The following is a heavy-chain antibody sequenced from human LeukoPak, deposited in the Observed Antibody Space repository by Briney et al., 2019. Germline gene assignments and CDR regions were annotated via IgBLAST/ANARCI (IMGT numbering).Heavy chain of an antibody. J-gene: IGHJ4*02. CDR2: IRHDGREK. CDR1: GFIFSSYW. D-gene: IGHD6-19*01. CDR3: ARDPIAVAGKVFDY. V-gene: IGHV3-7*01. Sequence: QTGGSLRLSCAASGFIFSSYWMTWVRQAPGKAPEWVANIRHDGREKYYVGSVKGRFIISRDNAKNSLYLQMNSLRLEDTAIYYCARDPIAVAGKVFDYWGQGTLVTVSS.